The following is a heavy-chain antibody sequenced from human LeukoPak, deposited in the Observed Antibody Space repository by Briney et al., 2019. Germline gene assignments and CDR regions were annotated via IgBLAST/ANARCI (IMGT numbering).Heavy chain of an antibody. CDR1: GGSLSSGGYY. CDR2: IYYSGST. J-gene: IGHJ4*02. CDR3: AREGYSYGWYFDY. Sequence: SQTLSLTCTVSGGSLSSGGYYWSWIRQPPGTGLEWIGYIYYSGSTYYNPSPKSRVTISVDTSKNQFSLKLSSVTAADTAVYYCAREGYSYGWYFDYWGQGTLVTVSS. V-gene: IGHV4-30-4*01. D-gene: IGHD5-18*01.